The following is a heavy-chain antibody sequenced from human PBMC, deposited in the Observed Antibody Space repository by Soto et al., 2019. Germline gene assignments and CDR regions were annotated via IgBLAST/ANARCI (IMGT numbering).Heavy chain of an antibody. CDR3: ARARKIIAAAGTMRYYYYGMDV. Sequence: SVKVSCKASGFTFTNSAVQWVRQARGQRLEWIGWIVVGSGNTNYAQKLQERVNITGDMSTSTAYMELSSLRSEDTAVYYCARARKIIAAAGTMRYYYYGMDVWGQGTTVTVSS. CDR2: IVVGSGNT. V-gene: IGHV1-58*01. J-gene: IGHJ6*02. CDR1: GFTFTNSA. D-gene: IGHD6-13*01.